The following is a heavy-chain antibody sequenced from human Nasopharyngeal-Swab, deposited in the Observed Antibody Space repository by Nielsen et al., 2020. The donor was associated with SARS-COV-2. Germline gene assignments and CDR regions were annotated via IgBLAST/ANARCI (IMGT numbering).Heavy chain of an antibody. V-gene: IGHV3-23*01. D-gene: IGHD1-26*01. CDR2: ISGSASYT. Sequence: GESLKISCAASGFTFSSYAMSWVRQAPGKGLEWASAISGSASYTYYADSVKGRFTVSRDNSKNTLSLQMTSLRAEDTAVYYCAKDADLGPTSIDSWGQGTLVTVSS. J-gene: IGHJ4*02. CDR1: GFTFSSYA. CDR3: AKDADLGPTSIDS.